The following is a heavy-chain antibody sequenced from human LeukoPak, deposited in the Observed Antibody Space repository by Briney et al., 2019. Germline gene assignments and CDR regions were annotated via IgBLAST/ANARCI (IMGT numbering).Heavy chain of an antibody. CDR2: INNDGSST. CDR3: ARDRQWLVPPE. V-gene: IGHV3-74*01. J-gene: IGHJ4*02. CDR1: GFTFSSYW. D-gene: IGHD6-19*01. Sequence: GGSLRLTCAASGFTFSSYWMHWVRQAPGKGLVWVSRINNDGSSTSYADSVKGRSTISRDNAKNTLYLQMNRLRAEDTAVYFCARDRQWLVPPEWGQGTLVTVSS.